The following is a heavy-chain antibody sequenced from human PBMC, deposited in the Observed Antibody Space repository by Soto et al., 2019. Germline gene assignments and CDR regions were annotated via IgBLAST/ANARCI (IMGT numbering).Heavy chain of an antibody. CDR1: GGSFSGYY. V-gene: IGHV4-34*01. D-gene: IGHD3-3*01. CDR2: INHSGST. J-gene: IGHJ4*02. Sequence: PSETLSLTCAVYGGSFSGYYWSWIRQPPGKGLEWIGEINHSGSTNYNPSLKSRVTISVDTSKSQFSLNLRSVTAADTAVYYCASPRQGNYDFLSGYYALDYWGQGTLVTVSS. CDR3: ASPRQGNYDFLSGYYALDY.